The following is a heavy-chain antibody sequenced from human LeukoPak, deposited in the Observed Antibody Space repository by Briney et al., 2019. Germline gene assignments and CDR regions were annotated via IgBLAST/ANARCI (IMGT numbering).Heavy chain of an antibody. Sequence: GGSLRLSCTASGFTFSSYAMSWVRQAPGKGLEWVSAISGSGGSTYYADSVKGRFTISRDNSKNTLYLQMNSLRAEDTAVYYCSYYYDSSGYYYWGQGTLVTVSS. V-gene: IGHV3-23*01. CDR3: SYYYDSSGYYY. CDR1: GFTFSSYA. D-gene: IGHD3-22*01. CDR2: ISGSGGST. J-gene: IGHJ4*02.